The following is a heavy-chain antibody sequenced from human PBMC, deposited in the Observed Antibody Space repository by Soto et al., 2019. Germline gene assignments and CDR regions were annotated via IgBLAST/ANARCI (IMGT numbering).Heavy chain of an antibody. Sequence: QVQQWGAGLLKPSETLSLTCAVYGGSSSDYRWNWIRQSTGKGLEWIGDINHSGSTNYNPSLKSRVTLSVDTSKNQVSLKLTSVTAADTAVYYCSEGAYLAYWGQGILVPVSS. V-gene: IGHV4-34*01. CDR3: SEGAYLAY. J-gene: IGHJ4*02. CDR2: INHSGST. CDR1: GGSSSDYR.